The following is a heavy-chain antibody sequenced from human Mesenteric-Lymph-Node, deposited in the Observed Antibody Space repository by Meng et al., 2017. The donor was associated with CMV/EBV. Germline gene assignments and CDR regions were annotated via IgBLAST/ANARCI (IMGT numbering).Heavy chain of an antibody. J-gene: IGHJ4*02. CDR2: IIPILGVT. V-gene: IGHV1-69*02. CDR3: ARGEILDGVVAVPGATDY. D-gene: IGHD2-2*01. Sequence: SVKVSCKASGGPFSSYTISWVRQAPGQGLEWVGRIIPILGVTNYAEKFQGRVTITADKSTSTTYMDLSSLTSEDTAMYYCARGEILDGVVAVPGATDYWGQGALVTVSS. CDR1: GGPFSSYT.